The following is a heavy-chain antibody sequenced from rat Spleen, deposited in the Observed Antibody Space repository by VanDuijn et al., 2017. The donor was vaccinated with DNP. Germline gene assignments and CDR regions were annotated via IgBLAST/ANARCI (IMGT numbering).Heavy chain of an antibody. D-gene: IGHD1-11*01. Sequence: QVQLKESGPGLVQPSQTLSLTCTVSGFSLTTYGVAWVRQPPGKGLEWIAAISSGGDTHYNSALKSRLSISRDISESQVFLKGNSLQTEDTAIYFCSRYGGYGGDWLGYWGQGTLVTVSS. CDR2: ISSGGDT. CDR3: SRYGGYGGDWLGY. V-gene: IGHV2S12*01. CDR1: GFSLTTYG. J-gene: IGHJ3*01.